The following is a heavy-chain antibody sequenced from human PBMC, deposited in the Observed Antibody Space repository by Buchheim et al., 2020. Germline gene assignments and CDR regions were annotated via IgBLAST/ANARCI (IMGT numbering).Heavy chain of an antibody. V-gene: IGHV3-30*04. CDR1: GFTFSSYA. J-gene: IGHJ4*02. CDR2: ISYDGSNK. D-gene: IGHD1-26*01. CDR3: ARESGRWELLGEDFDY. Sequence: QVQLVESGGGVVQPGRSLRLSCAASGFTFSSYAMHWVRQAPGKGLEWVAVISYDGSNKYYADSVKGRFTISRDNSKNTLYLQMNSLRAEDTAVYYCARESGRWELLGEDFDYGGQGTL.